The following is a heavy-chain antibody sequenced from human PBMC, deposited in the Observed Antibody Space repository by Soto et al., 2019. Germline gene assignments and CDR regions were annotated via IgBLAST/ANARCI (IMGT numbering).Heavy chain of an antibody. Sequence: SETLSLTCAVYGGSFSSYYWSWIRQPPGKGLEWIGEINHSGSTNYNPSLKSRVTISVDTSKNQFSLKLSSVTAADTAVYYCAREGEYYYDSSGYWYGMDVWGQGTTVTVSS. CDR2: INHSGST. V-gene: IGHV4-34*01. CDR1: GGSFSSYY. D-gene: IGHD3-22*01. J-gene: IGHJ6*02. CDR3: AREGEYYYDSSGYWYGMDV.